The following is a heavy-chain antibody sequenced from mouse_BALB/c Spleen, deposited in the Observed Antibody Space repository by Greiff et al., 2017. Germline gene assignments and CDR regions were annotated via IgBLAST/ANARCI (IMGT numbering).Heavy chain of an antibody. CDR3: ARPGSSYENWYFDV. V-gene: IGHV14-1*02. CDR2: IDPENGNT. Sequence: EVMLVESGAELVRPGALVKLSCKASGFNIKDYYMHWVKQRPEQGLEWIGWIDPENGNTIYDPKFQGKASITADTSSNTAYLQLSSLTSEDTAVYYCARPGSSYENWYFDVWGAGTTVTVSS. CDR1: GFNIKDYY. J-gene: IGHJ1*01. D-gene: IGHD1-1*01.